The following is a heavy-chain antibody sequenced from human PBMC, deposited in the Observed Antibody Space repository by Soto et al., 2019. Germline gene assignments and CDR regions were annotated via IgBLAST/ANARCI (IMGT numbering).Heavy chain of an antibody. J-gene: IGHJ4*02. CDR1: GGSISSGGYY. V-gene: IGHV4-31*03. CDR2: IYYSGST. Sequence: PSETLSLTCTVSGGSISSGGYYWSWIRQHPGKGLEWIGYIYYSGSTYYNPSLKSRVTISVDTSKNQFSLKLSSVTAADTAVYYCARIPRPTYSSSRHFDYWGQGTLVTVSS. D-gene: IGHD6-6*01. CDR3: ARIPRPTYSSSRHFDY.